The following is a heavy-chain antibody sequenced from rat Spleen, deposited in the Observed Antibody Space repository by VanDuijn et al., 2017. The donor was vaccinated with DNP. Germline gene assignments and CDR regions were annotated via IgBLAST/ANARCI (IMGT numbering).Heavy chain of an antibody. Sequence: QVQLKESGPGLVQPSQTLSLTCSVSGFSLTSHRVNWVRQPPGKCLEWIAAMSSGGNTYYNSGLKSRLSISRDTSRSQVFLKMTSLQTEDTAMYFCARGWMDAWGQGTSVSVSS. CDR1: GFSLTSHR. V-gene: IGHV2-6*01. D-gene: IGHD1-12*02. CDR3: ARGWMDA. J-gene: IGHJ4*01. CDR2: MSSGGNT.